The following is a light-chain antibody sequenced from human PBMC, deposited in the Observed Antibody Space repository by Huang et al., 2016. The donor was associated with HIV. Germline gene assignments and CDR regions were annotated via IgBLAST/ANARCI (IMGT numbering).Light chain of an antibody. V-gene: IGKV1-33*01. Sequence: IQMTQSPSSLSASVGDRVTITCQASQDISNYLNWYQQKPGKAPKLLIYDASNLETGVPSRLSGSGSGTDFTFTISSLQPEDIATYYCQQYDNLLTFGPGTKVDIK. CDR3: QQYDNLLT. CDR1: QDISNY. CDR2: DAS. J-gene: IGKJ3*01.